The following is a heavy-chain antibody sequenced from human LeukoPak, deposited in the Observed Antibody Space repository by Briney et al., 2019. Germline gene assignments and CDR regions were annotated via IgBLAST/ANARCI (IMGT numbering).Heavy chain of an antibody. D-gene: IGHD3-22*01. CDR1: GFTFSSYG. CDR2: ISYDGSNK. Sequence: GGSLRLSCAASGFTFSSYGMHWVRQAPGKGLEWVAVISYDGSNKYYADSVKGRFTISRDNSKNTLYLQMNSLRAEDTAVYYCAKRGRTYYYDSSGPQTGYYYMDVWGKGTTVTVSS. CDR3: AKRGRTYYYDSSGPQTGYYYMDV. J-gene: IGHJ6*03. V-gene: IGHV3-30*18.